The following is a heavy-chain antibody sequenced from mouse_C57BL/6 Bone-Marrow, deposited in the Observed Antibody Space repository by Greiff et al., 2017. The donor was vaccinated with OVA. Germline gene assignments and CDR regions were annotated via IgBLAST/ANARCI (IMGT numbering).Heavy chain of an antibody. CDR1: GYPFTDYY. CDR2: ISPGSGNT. Sequence: QVQLQQSGAELVRPGASVTLSCKASGYPFTDYYINWVQQRPGQGLEWIARISPGSGNTYYNEKFKGTATLTAENSSSTAYMQLSSLTSEDSAVYFGAGRGLRRPWYFDVGGTGTTVTGSS. CDR3: AGRGLRRPWYFDV. D-gene: IGHD2-2*01. J-gene: IGHJ1*03. V-gene: IGHV1-76*01.